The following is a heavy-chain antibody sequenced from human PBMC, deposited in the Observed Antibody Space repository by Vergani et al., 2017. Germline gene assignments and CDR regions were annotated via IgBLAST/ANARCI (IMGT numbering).Heavy chain of an antibody. CDR2: IIPIFGTA. V-gene: IGHV1-69*13. Sequence: QVQLVQSGAEVKKPGSSVKVSCKASGGTFSSYATSWVRQAPGQGLEWMGRIIPIFGTANYAQKFQGRVTITADESTSTAYMELSSLRSEDTAVYYCAGDRGYYYDSSGYGTDYWGQGTLVTVSS. D-gene: IGHD3-22*01. J-gene: IGHJ4*02. CDR3: AGDRGYYYDSSGYGTDY. CDR1: GGTFSSYA.